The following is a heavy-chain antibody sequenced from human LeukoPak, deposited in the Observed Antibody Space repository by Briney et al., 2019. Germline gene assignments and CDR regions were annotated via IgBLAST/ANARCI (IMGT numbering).Heavy chain of an antibody. CDR3: ARDRPYGDSPSAFDI. J-gene: IGHJ3*02. CDR2: ISYDGSNK. V-gene: IGHV3-30-3*01. D-gene: IGHD4-17*01. CDR1: GFTFSSYA. Sequence: GGSLRLSCAASGFTFSSYAMHWVRQAPGKGLEWVAVISYDGSNKYYADSVKGRFTISRDNSKNTLYLQMNSLRAEDTAVYYCARDRPYGDSPSAFDIWGQGTMVTVSS.